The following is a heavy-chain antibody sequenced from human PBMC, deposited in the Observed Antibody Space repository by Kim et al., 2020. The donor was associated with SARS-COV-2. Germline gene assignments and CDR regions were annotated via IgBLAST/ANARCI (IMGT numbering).Heavy chain of an antibody. Sequence: SETLSLTCTVSGGSISSSSYYWGWIRQPPGKGLEWIGSIYYSGSTYYNPSLKSRVTISVDTSKNQFSLKLSSVTAADTAVYYCARRPNGVITFGGYFDYWGQGTLVTVSS. CDR1: GGSISSSSYY. J-gene: IGHJ4*02. V-gene: IGHV4-39*01. CDR2: IYYSGST. CDR3: ARRPNGVITFGGYFDY. D-gene: IGHD3-16*01.